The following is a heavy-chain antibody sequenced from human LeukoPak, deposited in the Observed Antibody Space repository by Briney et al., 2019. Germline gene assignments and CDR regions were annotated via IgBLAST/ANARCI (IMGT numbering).Heavy chain of an antibody. CDR3: ARHVWLQPFDY. CDR1: GGSMSSYY. CDR2: IYYSGST. J-gene: IGHJ4*02. D-gene: IGHD3-9*01. Sequence: PSETLSLTCSVSGGSMSSYYWSWIRQSPGKGLEWIGYIYYSGSTNYNPSLKSRVTISVDTSKNQFSPKLSSVTAADTAVYYCARHVWLQPFDYWGQGTLVTVSS. V-gene: IGHV4-59*08.